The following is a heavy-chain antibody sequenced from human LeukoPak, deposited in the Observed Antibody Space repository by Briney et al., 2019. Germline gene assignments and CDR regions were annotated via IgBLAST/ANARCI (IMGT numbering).Heavy chain of an antibody. V-gene: IGHV3-74*01. CDR2: IHIDENRK. D-gene: IGHD6-19*01. CDR3: VRGSSDWNGMDV. J-gene: IGHJ6*02. CDR1: GFTFSNHW. Sequence: GGSLRLSCAASGFTFSNHWMHWVRQVPGKGLVSVSRIHIDENRKTYADSVKGRFTISRDNAKNTLYLQMNSLGVEDTAVYYCVRGSSDWNGMDVWGQGTTATVSS.